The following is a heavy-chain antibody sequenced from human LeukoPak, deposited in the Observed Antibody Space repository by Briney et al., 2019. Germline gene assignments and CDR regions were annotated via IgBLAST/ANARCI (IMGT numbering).Heavy chain of an antibody. CDR2: VSYGGSNK. CDR1: GFTFSSYA. D-gene: IGHD2-21*02. CDR3: ARDDTPVIVVVTAAVDY. J-gene: IGHJ4*02. Sequence: GRSLRLSCAASGFTFSSYAMHWVRQAPGKGLEWVAVVSYGGSNKYYADSVKGRFTISRDNSKNTLYLQMNSLRAEDTAVYYCARDDTPVIVVVTAAVDYWGQGTLVTVSS. V-gene: IGHV3-30-3*01.